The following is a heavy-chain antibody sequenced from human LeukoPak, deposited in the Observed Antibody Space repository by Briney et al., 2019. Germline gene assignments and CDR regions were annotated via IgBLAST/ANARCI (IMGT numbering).Heavy chain of an antibody. Sequence: GGSLRLSCAASGFTFSTYAMNWVRQAPGRGLEWVSYISSSSSTIYYADSVRGRFTISRDNAKNSLYLQMNSLRDEDTAVYYCARDQELPYYYYGMDVWGQGTTVTVSS. J-gene: IGHJ6*02. V-gene: IGHV3-48*02. D-gene: IGHD1-7*01. CDR1: GFTFSTYA. CDR3: ARDQELPYYYYGMDV. CDR2: ISSSSSTI.